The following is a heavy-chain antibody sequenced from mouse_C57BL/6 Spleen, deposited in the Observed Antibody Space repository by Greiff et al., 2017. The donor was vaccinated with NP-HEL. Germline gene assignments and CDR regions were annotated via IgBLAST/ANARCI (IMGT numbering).Heavy chain of an antibody. V-gene: IGHV1-42*01. CDR2: INPSTGGT. D-gene: IGHD2-5*01. Sequence: EVHLVESGPELVKPGASVKISCKASGYSFTGYYMNWVKQSPEKSLEWIGEINPSTGGTTYNQKFKAKATLTVDKSSSTAYMQLESLTSEDSAVYYCARRDYSNFDYWGQGTTLTVSS. J-gene: IGHJ2*01. CDR3: ARRDYSNFDY. CDR1: GYSFTGYY.